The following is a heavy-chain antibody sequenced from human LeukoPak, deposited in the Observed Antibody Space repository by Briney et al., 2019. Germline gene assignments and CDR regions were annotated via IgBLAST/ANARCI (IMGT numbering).Heavy chain of an antibody. V-gene: IGHV3-30*18. CDR3: AKSSTTTSSGLDY. D-gene: IGHD6-19*01. J-gene: IGHJ4*02. CDR2: ISYDVSNK. Sequence: GGSLRLSCAASGFTFSSYSMNWVRQAPGKGLEWVAVISYDVSNKYYADSVKGRFTISRDNSKNTLYLQMNSLRAEDTAVYYCAKSSTTTSSGLDYWGQGTLVTVSS. CDR1: GFTFSSYS.